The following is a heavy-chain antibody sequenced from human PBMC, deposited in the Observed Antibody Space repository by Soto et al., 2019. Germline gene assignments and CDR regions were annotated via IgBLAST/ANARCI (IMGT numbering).Heavy chain of an antibody. J-gene: IGHJ5*02. CDR2: INHSGST. V-gene: IGHV4-34*01. CDR1: GGSFSGYY. CDR3: ARVRDWFDP. D-gene: IGHD3-3*01. Sequence: SETLSLTCAVYGGSFSGYYWSWIRQPPGKGLEWIGEINHSGSTNYNPSLKSRVTISVDTSKNQFSLRLTSVTAADTAVYYCARVRDWFDPWGQGTLVTVSS.